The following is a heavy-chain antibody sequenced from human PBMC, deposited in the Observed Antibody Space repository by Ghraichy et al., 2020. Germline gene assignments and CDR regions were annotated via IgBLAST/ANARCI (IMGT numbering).Heavy chain of an antibody. Sequence: SETLSLTCVVSGGSISGTNWWNWVLQSPGKGLEWIGEIHHILTTNYNPSLKSRLPMFIDTSKNQFSLELTSVTVADTAVYYCARGWWGCRETSCYLEHWGQGSLVSVS. J-gene: IGHJ4*02. D-gene: IGHD2-2*01. CDR3: ARGWWGCRETSCYLEH. CDR1: GGSISGTNW. CDR2: IHHILTT. V-gene: IGHV4/OR15-8*01.